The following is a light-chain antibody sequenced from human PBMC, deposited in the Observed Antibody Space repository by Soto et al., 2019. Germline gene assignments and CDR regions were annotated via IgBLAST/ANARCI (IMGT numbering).Light chain of an antibody. CDR2: DAS. V-gene: IGKV1-5*01. CDR3: QQYNTYPWT. Sequence: DIQVTQSPSTLSSSVGDRVTITCRASQSISSWLAWYQQKPGKAPKLLIYDASSLESGVPPRFSGSGSGTEFTLTISSLQPDDFATYYCQQYNTYPWTFGQGTKVDIK. J-gene: IGKJ1*01. CDR1: QSISSW.